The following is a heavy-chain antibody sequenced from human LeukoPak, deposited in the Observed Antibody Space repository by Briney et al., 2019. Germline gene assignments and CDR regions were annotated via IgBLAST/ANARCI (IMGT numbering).Heavy chain of an antibody. D-gene: IGHD6-19*01. CDR1: GGSISSYY. CDR3: ARHVGYSSDNWFDP. CDR2: IYYSGST. V-gene: IGHV4-59*08. Sequence: PSETLSLTCTASGGSISSYYWSWIRQPPGKGLEWIGYIYYSGSTNYNPSLKSRVTISVDTSKNQFSLKLSSVTAADTAVYYCARHVGYSSDNWFDPWGQGTLVTVSS. J-gene: IGHJ5*02.